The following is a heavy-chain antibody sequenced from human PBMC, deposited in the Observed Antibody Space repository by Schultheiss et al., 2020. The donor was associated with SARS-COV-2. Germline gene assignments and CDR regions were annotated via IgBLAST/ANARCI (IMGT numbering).Heavy chain of an antibody. CDR3: ARTDYGGYAYYFDY. V-gene: IGHV4-34*01. J-gene: IGHJ4*02. Sequence: GSLRLSCAVYGGSFSGYYWSWIRLPPGKGLEWIGEINHSGSTKYNPSLKSRVTISVDTSKNQFSLKLTSVTAADTAMYYCARTDYGGYAYYFDYWGQGTLVTVSS. CDR1: GGSFSGYY. CDR2: INHSGST. D-gene: IGHD4-17*01.